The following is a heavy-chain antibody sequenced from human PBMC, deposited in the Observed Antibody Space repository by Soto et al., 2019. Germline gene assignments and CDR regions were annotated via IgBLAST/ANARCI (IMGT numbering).Heavy chain of an antibody. Sequence: PSETLSLTCAVSGGSISSSNWWSWVRQPPGKGLEWIGEIYHSGSTNYNPSLKSRVTISLDKSKNQFSLKLSSVTAADTAVYYCASYYDSSGYWFPDYWGQGTLVTVSS. CDR1: GGSISSSNW. V-gene: IGHV4-4*02. D-gene: IGHD3-22*01. J-gene: IGHJ4*02. CDR3: ASYYDSSGYWFPDY. CDR2: IYHSGST.